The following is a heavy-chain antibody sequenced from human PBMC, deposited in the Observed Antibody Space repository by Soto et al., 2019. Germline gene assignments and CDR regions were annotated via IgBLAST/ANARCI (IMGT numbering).Heavy chain of an antibody. CDR1: GFTFSSYA. CDR3: AKGLIAGPYYYGMDV. D-gene: IGHD6-13*01. J-gene: IGHJ6*02. CDR2: ISGSGGST. Sequence: PRLSCAASGFTFSSYAMNWVRQAPGKGLEWVSAISGSGGSTYYADSVKGRFTISRDNSKNTLYLQMNSLRAEDTAVYYCAKGLIAGPYYYGMDVWGQGTTVTVSS. V-gene: IGHV3-23*01.